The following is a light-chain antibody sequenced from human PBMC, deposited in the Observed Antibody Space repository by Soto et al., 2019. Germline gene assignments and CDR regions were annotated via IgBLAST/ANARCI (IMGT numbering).Light chain of an antibody. V-gene: IGKV3-20*01. CDR2: AAS. CDR1: ETVTGKY. CDR3: QQYSSPPQT. Sequence: EIVLTQSPGTLSLSPADRATLSCRASETVTGKYLAWYQQKVGQAPRLLIFAASNRATGIPDGFSGSGSGSDFTLAISRLEPEDLAMYFCQQYSSPPQTFGQGTKVEIK. J-gene: IGKJ1*01.